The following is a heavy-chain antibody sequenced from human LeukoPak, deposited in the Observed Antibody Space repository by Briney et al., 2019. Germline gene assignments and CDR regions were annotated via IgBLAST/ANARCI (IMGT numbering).Heavy chain of an antibody. Sequence: GSLRPSCSASGINLSSYALGWGRQAPGEGLEGVPAISGSGGSTYYADSVKGRFTISRDNSKNTLYLQMNSLRAEDTAVYYCANQRGYYDSSGYYYWGQGTLVTVSS. V-gene: IGHV3-23*01. CDR3: ANQRGYYDSSGYYY. CDR1: GINLSSYA. D-gene: IGHD3-22*01. CDR2: ISGSGGST. J-gene: IGHJ4*02.